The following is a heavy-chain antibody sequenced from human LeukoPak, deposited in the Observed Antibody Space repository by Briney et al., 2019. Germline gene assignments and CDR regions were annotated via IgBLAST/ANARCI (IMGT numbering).Heavy chain of an antibody. Sequence: ASVKVSCKASGYTFTSYAMHWVRQAPGQRLEWMGWINAGNGNTKYSQKFQGRVTITRDTFASTAYMELSSLRSEDTAVYYCAREILPGLVRFWFDPWGQGTLVTVSS. D-gene: IGHD3-9*01. CDR2: INAGNGNT. V-gene: IGHV1-3*01. CDR3: AREILPGLVRFWFDP. J-gene: IGHJ5*02. CDR1: GYTFTSYA.